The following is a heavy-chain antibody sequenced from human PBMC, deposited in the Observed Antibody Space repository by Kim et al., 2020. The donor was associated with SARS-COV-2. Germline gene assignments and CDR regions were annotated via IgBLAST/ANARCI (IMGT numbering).Heavy chain of an antibody. V-gene: IGHV3-7*03. J-gene: IGHJ3*01. CDR3: AKDNWGPRVIDAFDV. CDR2: INQDASEK. Sequence: GGSLRLSCAASGFTFSDYYMSWVRQAPGKGLEWVANINQDASEKLFLASVKGRFTISRDNAKNLLYLQMNSLRAEDTALYYCAKDNWGPRVIDAFDVWGRGTMVTVSS. CDR1: GFTFSDYY. D-gene: IGHD7-27*01.